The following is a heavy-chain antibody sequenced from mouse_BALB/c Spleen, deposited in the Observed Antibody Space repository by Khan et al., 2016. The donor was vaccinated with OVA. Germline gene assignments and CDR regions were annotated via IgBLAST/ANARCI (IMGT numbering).Heavy chain of an antibody. J-gene: IGHJ2*01. CDR2: IYPGDGST. CDR3: ARGELLRYLDY. Sequence: QVQLKESGPELVKPGALVKISCKASGYAFTSYDINWVKRRPGQGLAWIGWIYPGDGSTKYNEKFKGKATLTADKSSSTAYMQLSSLTSENSAVYFFARGELLRYLDYWGQGTTLTVSS. V-gene: IGHV1S56*01. D-gene: IGHD1-1*01. CDR1: GYAFTSYD.